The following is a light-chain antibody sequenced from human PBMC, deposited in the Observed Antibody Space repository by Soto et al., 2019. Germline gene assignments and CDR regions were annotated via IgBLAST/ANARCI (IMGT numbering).Light chain of an antibody. Sequence: DIQMTQSPSSLSASVGDRVTITCRASQSISFYLNWYQQKPGKAPKLLIYTASNVQSGVPSRISGSGSGTDFTLTISSLQPEDFATYYCQQSYSMPRTFGQGTKVEMK. V-gene: IGKV1-39*01. CDR3: QQSYSMPRT. CDR1: QSISFY. CDR2: TAS. J-gene: IGKJ1*01.